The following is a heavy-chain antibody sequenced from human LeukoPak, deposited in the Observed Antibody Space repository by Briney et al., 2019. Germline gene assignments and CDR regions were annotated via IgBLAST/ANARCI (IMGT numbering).Heavy chain of an antibody. J-gene: IGHJ4*02. D-gene: IGHD7-27*01. CDR2: IKQDGSEK. V-gene: IGHV3-7*01. CDR1: GFTFSSYW. CDR3: AREILGMTDHFDY. Sequence: GGSLRLSCAASGFTFSSYWMSWVRQAPGKGLEWVANIKQDGSEKYYVDSVKGRFTISRDNAKNSLYLQMNSLRAEDTAVYYCAREILGMTDHFDYWGQGTLVTVSS.